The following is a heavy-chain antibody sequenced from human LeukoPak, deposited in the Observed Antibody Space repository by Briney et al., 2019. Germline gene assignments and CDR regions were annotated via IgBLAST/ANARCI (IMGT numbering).Heavy chain of an antibody. CDR2: IIPILGTT. CDR3: ARVSGESSGTSYSNQFFDY. D-gene: IGHD2-21*01. V-gene: IGHV1-69*16. J-gene: IGHJ4*02. Sequence: SVKISCKASGGTFATFPISWVRQAPGQGLDWMGGIIPILGTTNYAQKFQGRVTMTTDEPPTTVYMELSSLRSEDTAMYFCARVSGESSGTSYSNQFFDYWGQGSLVTVSS. CDR1: GGTFATFP.